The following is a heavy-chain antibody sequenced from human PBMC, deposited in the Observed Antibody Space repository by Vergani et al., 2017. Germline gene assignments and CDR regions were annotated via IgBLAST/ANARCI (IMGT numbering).Heavy chain of an antibody. Sequence: EVQLVQSGAEVKKPGESLRISCKGSGYSFTTYWITWVRQMPGKGLEWMGRIDPSDSYTSYSPSFQGHVTISGDKSTSTVYLQWSSLKASDTAMYYCARHQTGAGGRLVVDYWGQGTLVTVSS. CDR1: GYSFTTYW. CDR2: IDPSDSYT. V-gene: IGHV5-10-1*03. CDR3: ARHQTGAGGRLVVDY. J-gene: IGHJ4*02. D-gene: IGHD3-9*01.